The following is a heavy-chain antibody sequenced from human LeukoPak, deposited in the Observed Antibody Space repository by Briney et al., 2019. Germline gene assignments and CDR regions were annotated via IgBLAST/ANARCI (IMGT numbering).Heavy chain of an antibody. CDR3: ARDGEQRLVLHYFDY. D-gene: IGHD6-13*01. Sequence: GGSLRLSCAASGFTSSSYAAHWVRQAPGKGLEWVAVMSYHGRNAYYADSVKGRFTISRDNSKNTLYLEMNSLRAEDTAVYYCARDGEQRLVLHYFDYWGQGTLVTVSS. CDR2: MSYHGRNA. CDR1: GFTSSSYA. V-gene: IGHV3-30*04. J-gene: IGHJ4*02.